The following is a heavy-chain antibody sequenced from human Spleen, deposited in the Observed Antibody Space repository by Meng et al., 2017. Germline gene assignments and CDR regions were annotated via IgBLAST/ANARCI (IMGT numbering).Heavy chain of an antibody. CDR3: ARAGFTSGKRGHWYFDL. Sequence: SETLSLTCAVYGGSFSGYYWSWIRQPPGKGLEWIGEINHSGSTNYNPSLKSRVTISVDTSKNQFSLKLSSVTAADTAVYYCARAGFTSGKRGHWYFDLWGRGTLVTVSS. CDR1: GGSFSGYY. CDR2: INHSGST. J-gene: IGHJ2*01. D-gene: IGHD2-8*01. V-gene: IGHV4-34*01.